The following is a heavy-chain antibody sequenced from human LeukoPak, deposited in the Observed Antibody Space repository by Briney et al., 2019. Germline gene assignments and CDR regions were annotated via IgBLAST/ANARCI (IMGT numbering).Heavy chain of an antibody. CDR2: INHSGST. J-gene: IGHJ6*03. Sequence: PGGSLRLSCAASGFTFSSYEMNWIRQPPGKGLEWIGEINHSGSTNYNPSLKSRVTISVDTSKNQFSLKLSSVTAADTAVYYCARGARITMIVVPYYYYMDVWGKGTTVTVSS. D-gene: IGHD3-22*01. CDR3: ARGARITMIVVPYYYYMDV. CDR1: GFTFSSYE. V-gene: IGHV4-34*01.